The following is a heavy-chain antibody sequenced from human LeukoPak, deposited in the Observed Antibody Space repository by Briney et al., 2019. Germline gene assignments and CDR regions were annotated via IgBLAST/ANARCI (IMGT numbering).Heavy chain of an antibody. D-gene: IGHD2-2*01. CDR3: ARVGAYCTSTSCFDY. CDR2: FDPEDGET. CDR1: GYTLTELS. Sequence: ASVKVSCKVSGYTLTELSMHWVRQAPGKGLEWMGGFDPEDGETTYAQKLQGRVTMTTDTSTSTAYMELRSLRSDDTAVYFCARVGAYCTSTSCFDYWGQGTLVTVSS. V-gene: IGHV1-24*01. J-gene: IGHJ4*02.